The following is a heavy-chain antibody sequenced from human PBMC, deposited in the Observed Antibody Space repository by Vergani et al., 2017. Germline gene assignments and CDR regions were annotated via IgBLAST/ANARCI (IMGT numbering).Heavy chain of an antibody. CDR3: AKEIMVRGVTTLGFDY. V-gene: IGHV3-9*01. Sequence: EVQLVESGGGLVQPGRSLRLSCAASGFTFDDYAMHWVRQAPGKGLEWVSGISWNSGSIGYADSVKGRFTISKDNAKNSLYLQMNRLRDEDTALYYCAKEIMVRGVTTLGFDYWGKGTLVTVSS. CDR1: GFTFDDYA. CDR2: ISWNSGSI. D-gene: IGHD3-10*01. J-gene: IGHJ4*02.